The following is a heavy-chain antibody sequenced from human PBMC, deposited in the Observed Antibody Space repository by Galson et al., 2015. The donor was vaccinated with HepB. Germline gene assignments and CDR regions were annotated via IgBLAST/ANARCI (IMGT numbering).Heavy chain of an antibody. CDR2: TYYRSKWYN. D-gene: IGHD2-2*02. Sequence: CAISGDSVSSNSAAWNWIRQSPSRGLEWLGRTYYRSKWYNDYAVSVKSRIAINPDTSKNQFSLQLNSVTPEDTAVYYCARFRTTYCSSTSCYRTPYYYYGMDVWGQGTTVTVSS. CDR1: GDSVSSNSAA. CDR3: ARFRTTYCSSTSCYRTPYYYYGMDV. J-gene: IGHJ6*02. V-gene: IGHV6-1*01.